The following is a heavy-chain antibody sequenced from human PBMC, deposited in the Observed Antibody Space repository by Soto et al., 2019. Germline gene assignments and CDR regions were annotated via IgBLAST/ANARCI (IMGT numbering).Heavy chain of an antibody. Sequence: PSETLSLTCAVSGGSISSGGYSWSWIRQPPGKGLEWIGYIYHSGSTYYNPSLKSRVTISVDRSKNQFSLKLSSVTAADTAVYYCAREVGTAFDYWGQGTLVTVSS. CDR1: GGSISSGGYS. CDR2: IYHSGST. V-gene: IGHV4-30-2*01. J-gene: IGHJ4*02. CDR3: AREVGTAFDY. D-gene: IGHD1-7*01.